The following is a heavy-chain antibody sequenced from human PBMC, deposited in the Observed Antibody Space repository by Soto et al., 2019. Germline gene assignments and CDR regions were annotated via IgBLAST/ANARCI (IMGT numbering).Heavy chain of an antibody. CDR2: IIPIFGTA. D-gene: IGHD3-16*01. CDR3: ARPGGITGYYYGMDV. V-gene: IGHV1-69*12. J-gene: IGHJ6*02. Sequence: QVQLVQSGAEVKKPGSSVKVSCKASGGTFSSYAISWVRQAPGQGLEWMGGIIPIFGTANYAQKFQGRVRITAAEYTGTAYMELSSLRSEDTAVYYCARPGGITGYYYGMDVWGQGTTVTVSS. CDR1: GGTFSSYA.